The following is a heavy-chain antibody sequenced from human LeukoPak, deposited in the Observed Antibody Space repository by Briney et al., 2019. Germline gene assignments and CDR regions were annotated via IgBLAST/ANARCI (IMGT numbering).Heavy chain of an antibody. CDR3: ARRGYSSSWTYYYYYYGMDV. D-gene: IGHD6-13*01. CDR2: MNPNSGNT. V-gene: IGHV1-8*01. J-gene: IGHJ6*02. CDR1: GYTFTSYD. Sequence: ASVKVSCKASGYTFTSYDINWVRQATGQGLEWMGWMNPNSGNTGYAQKFQGRVTMTRNTSISTAYMELSSQRSEDTAVYYCARRGYSSSWTYYYYYYGMDVWGQGTTVTVSS.